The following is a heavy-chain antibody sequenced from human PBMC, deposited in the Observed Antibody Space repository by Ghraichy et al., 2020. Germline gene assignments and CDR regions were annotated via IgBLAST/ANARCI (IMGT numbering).Heavy chain of an antibody. CDR2: IYSGGST. Sequence: LSLTCAASGFTVSSNYMSWVRQAPGKGLKWVSVIYSGGSTYYADSVKGRFTVSRDSSKNTLYLQMNSLRAEDTAVYYCAGHSSSRYFDYWGQGTLVTVSS. D-gene: IGHD6-13*01. V-gene: IGHV3-53*01. CDR3: AGHSSSRYFDY. CDR1: GFTVSSNY. J-gene: IGHJ4*02.